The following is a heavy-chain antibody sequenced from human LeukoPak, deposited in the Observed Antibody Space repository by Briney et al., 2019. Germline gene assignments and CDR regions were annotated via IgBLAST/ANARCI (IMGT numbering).Heavy chain of an antibody. D-gene: IGHD6-19*01. V-gene: IGHV4-31*03. CDR2: IYYSGST. J-gene: IGHJ4*02. CDR1: GGSISSGGYY. CDR3: ARVPRRLGLGFDY. Sequence: SETLSLTCTVSGGSISSGGYYWSWIRQHPGKGLEWIGYIYYSGSTYYNPSLKSRVTISVDTSKNQFSLELSSVTAADTAVYYCARVPRRLGLGFDYWGQGTLVTVSS.